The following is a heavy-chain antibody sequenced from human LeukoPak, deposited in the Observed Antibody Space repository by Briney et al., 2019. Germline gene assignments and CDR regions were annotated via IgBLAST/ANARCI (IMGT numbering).Heavy chain of an antibody. Sequence: GASVKVSCKASGGTFSSYAISWVRQAPGQGLEWMGRIIPIFGTANYAQKFQGRVTITTDESTSTAYMELSSLRSEDTAVYYCAREDYYGSGSYYNLPYWGQGTLVTVSS. CDR2: IIPIFGTA. D-gene: IGHD3-10*01. V-gene: IGHV1-69*05. CDR3: AREDYYGSGSYYNLPY. J-gene: IGHJ4*02. CDR1: GGTFSSYA.